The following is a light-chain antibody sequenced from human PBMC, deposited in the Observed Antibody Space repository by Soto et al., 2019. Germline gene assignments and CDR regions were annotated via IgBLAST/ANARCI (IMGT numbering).Light chain of an antibody. CDR2: GAS. J-gene: IGKJ2*01. Sequence: EIVMTHSPATLSVSPGERATLSCRASQSVSSNLAWYQQKPGQAPRLLIYGASTRATGIPARFSGSGSGTEFTLTISSLQSEDFAVYYCQQYNNWPPMYTFGQGTKVDIK. V-gene: IGKV3-15*01. CDR3: QQYNNWPPMYT. CDR1: QSVSSN.